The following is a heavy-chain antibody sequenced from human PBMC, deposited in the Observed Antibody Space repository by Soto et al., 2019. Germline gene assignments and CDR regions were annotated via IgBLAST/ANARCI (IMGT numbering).Heavy chain of an antibody. CDR3: AHKGGGDRILDF. D-gene: IGHD3-16*01. Sequence: QITLKESGPTLVKPTQTLTLTCTFSGFSLSTNGVGVGWIRQPPGKALEWLALIYWDGSKEYSPSLRSRLTITKDTSKNQVVLKKTNLDPVDKATYYCAHKGGGDRILDFWGQGTLVTVSS. CDR2: IYWDGSK. V-gene: IGHV2-5*02. CDR1: GFSLSTNGVG. J-gene: IGHJ4*02.